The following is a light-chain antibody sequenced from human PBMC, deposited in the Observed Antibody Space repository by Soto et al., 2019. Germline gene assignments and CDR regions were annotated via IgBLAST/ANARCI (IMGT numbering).Light chain of an antibody. J-gene: IGKJ5*01. Sequence: QSAGTRPVFPGSVATRACRDSQSVGSNSLAWYQQKPGQAPRLLIYGASSRATGIPDRFSGSGSGTAFTLTISRLEPEDFAVYYCQQYAHWPRTFGQGTRLEIK. CDR3: QQYAHWPRT. V-gene: IGKV3-20*01. CDR2: GAS. CDR1: QSVGSNS.